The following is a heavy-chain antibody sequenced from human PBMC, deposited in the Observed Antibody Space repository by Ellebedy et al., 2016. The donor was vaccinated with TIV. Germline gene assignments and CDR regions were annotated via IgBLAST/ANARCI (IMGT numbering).Heavy chain of an antibody. CDR2: IYYTGST. D-gene: IGHD6-13*01. CDR1: GGYLRTYY. V-gene: IGHV4-59*01. J-gene: IGHJ6*02. Sequence: SETLSLXXTVSGGYLRTYYWSWIRQSPEKGLEWIGYIYYTGSTDYNPSLKGRATISVETSKNPVSLKLRSVTAAATALYYCARALAASGKVTYHFGMDVWGPGTTVTVSS. CDR3: ARALAASGKVTYHFGMDV.